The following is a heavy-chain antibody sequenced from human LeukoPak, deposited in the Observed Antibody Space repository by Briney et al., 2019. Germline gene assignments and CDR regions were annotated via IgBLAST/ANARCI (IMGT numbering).Heavy chain of an antibody. D-gene: IGHD1-26*01. CDR3: AKDREYSGSYRPGPTRYSYGMDV. CDR2: ISGTGGNT. V-gene: IGHV3-23*01. Sequence: PGGSLRLSCAASGFTFSSYAMSWVRQAPGKGLEWVSGISGTGGNTYYADSVKGRFTISRDNSKNTLYLQMNSLRAEDTAVFYCAKDREYSGSYRPGPTRYSYGMDVWGQGTTVTVSS. CDR1: GFTFSSYA. J-gene: IGHJ6*02.